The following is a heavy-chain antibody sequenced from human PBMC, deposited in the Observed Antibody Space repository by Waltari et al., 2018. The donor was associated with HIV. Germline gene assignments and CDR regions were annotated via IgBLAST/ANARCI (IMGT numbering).Heavy chain of an antibody. CDR3: ATTVTTRGTFDY. Sequence: VQLVESGGGLVKPGGSLRLHFEASGFALRTYSLTWVRQAPGKGLQWLSYISSNSEYIYYVHSVQGRFTISRDNAKSSVFLQMDNVRDEDTATYYCATTVTTRGTFDYWGQGTVVAV. CDR1: GFALRTYS. J-gene: IGHJ4*02. D-gene: IGHD4-17*01. CDR2: ISSNSEYI. V-gene: IGHV3-21*06.